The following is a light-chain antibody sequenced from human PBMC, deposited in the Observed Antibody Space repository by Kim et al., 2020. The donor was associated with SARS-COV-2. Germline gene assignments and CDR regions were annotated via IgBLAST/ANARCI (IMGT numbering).Light chain of an antibody. Sequence: QSITISCTGTSNDVGGYDSVSWYQKHPGKVPKLIIYDVKKRPSGVSSRFSASKSGNTASLTISSLQAEDEADYYCASYTVTSSLTFGGGTKVTVL. J-gene: IGLJ2*01. CDR3: ASYTVTSSLT. CDR2: DVK. CDR1: SNDVGGYDS. V-gene: IGLV2-14*03.